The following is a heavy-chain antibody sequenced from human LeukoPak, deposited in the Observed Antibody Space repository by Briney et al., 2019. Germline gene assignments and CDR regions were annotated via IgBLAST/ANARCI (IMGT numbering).Heavy chain of an antibody. CDR1: GFTFSTYH. J-gene: IGHJ4*02. D-gene: IGHD6-25*01. CDR2: ISYDGRNK. V-gene: IGHV3-30*04. Sequence: GGSLRLSCAASGFTFSTYHMHWVRQAPGKGLEWVAVISYDGRNKYYADSVKGRLTISRDMSKNTLYLQMNSLRFEDTAVYYCTRDGQRTGENMDYWGQGTLVTVSS. CDR3: TRDGQRTGENMDY.